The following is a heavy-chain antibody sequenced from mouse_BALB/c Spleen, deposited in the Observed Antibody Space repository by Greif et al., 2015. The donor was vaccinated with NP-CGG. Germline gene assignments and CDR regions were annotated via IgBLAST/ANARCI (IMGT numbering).Heavy chain of an antibody. CDR1: GYTFTSYY. CDR2: INPSIGGT. Sequence: VKLVESGAELVKPGASVKLSCKASGYTFTSYYMYWVKQRPGQGLEWIGGINPSIGGTSFNEKFKSKATLTVDKSSSTAYMQLSSLTSEDSAVYYCTRCGYYAMDYWGQGTSVTVSS. V-gene: IGHV1S81*02. J-gene: IGHJ4*01. CDR3: TRCGYYAMDY.